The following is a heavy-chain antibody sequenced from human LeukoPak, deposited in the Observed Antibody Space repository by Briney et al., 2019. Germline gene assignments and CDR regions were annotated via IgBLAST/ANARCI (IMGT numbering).Heavy chain of an antibody. CDR2: IRSSSNEI. CDR1: GFTFTRYR. V-gene: IGHV3-21*01. J-gene: IGHJ3*01. CDR3: TRDLDLYNDAFDV. D-gene: IGHD1-14*01. Sequence: GGSLRLSCTASGFTFTRYRMNWVRQAPGKGLEWISSIRSSSNEIYYADSVKGRFTISRDNAKNSVYLQINSLRAEDTAVYYCTRDLDLYNDAFDVWGQGTRVIVSS.